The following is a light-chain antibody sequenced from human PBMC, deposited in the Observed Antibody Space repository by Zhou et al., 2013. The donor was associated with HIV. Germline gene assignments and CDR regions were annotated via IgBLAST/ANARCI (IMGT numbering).Light chain of an antibody. V-gene: IGKV1-5*03. Sequence: DIQMTQSPSTLSASVGDRVTITCRASQSISSWLAWYQQKPGKAPKLLIYKASSLESGVPSRFSGSGSGTDFTLTISSLQPEDFATYYCQHQTTFGQGTKVDVK. CDR3: QHQTT. CDR2: KAS. J-gene: IGKJ1*01. CDR1: QSISSW.